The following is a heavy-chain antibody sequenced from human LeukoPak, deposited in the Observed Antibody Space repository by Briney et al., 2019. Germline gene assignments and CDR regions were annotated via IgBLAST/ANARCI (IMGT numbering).Heavy chain of an antibody. Sequence: GGSLRLSCAASGFTFSNYWMSWVRQAPGKGLEWVANIKQDGSEKYYVDSVKGRFTISRDNAKNSLCLQMNSLRAEDTAVYYCACTPTSYYYYYVMDVWGKGTTVSVSS. CDR2: IKQDGSEK. CDR1: GFTFSNYW. J-gene: IGHJ6*04. CDR3: ACTPTSYYYYYVMDV. D-gene: IGHD2/OR15-2a*01. V-gene: IGHV3-7*03.